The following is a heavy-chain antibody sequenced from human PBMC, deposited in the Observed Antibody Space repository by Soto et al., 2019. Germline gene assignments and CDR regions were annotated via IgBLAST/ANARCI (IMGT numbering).Heavy chain of an antibody. V-gene: IGHV3-23*01. D-gene: IGHD1-26*01. CDR2: TRGSGGDT. J-gene: IGHJ4*02. CDR1: GFTFSFCA. Sequence: EVQLLESGGGLVQPGGSLRLSCAASGFTFSFCAMNWVRQAPGKGLEWVSSTRGSGGDTYYADSVRGRFTISRDNSKNTLYLQMNSLRGEDTAVYYCVKGHSHSYYYFGYWGQGTLVTVSS. CDR3: VKGHSHSYYYFGY.